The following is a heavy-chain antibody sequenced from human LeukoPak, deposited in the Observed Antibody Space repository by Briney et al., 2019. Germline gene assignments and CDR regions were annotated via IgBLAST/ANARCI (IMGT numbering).Heavy chain of an antibody. V-gene: IGHV4-34*01. CDR1: GGSFSGYY. CDR3: ARAAGLATMVRGPGDY. D-gene: IGHD3-10*01. J-gene: IGHJ4*02. CDR2: INHSGST. Sequence: KPSETLSLTCAVYGGSFSGYYWSWIRQPPGKGLEWIGEINHSGSTNYNPSPKSRVTISVDTSKNQFSLKLSSVTAADTAVYYCARAAGLATMVRGPGDYWGQGTLVTVSS.